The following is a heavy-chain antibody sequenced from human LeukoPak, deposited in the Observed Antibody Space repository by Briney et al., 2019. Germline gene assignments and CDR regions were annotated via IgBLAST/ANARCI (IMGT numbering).Heavy chain of an antibody. D-gene: IGHD5-12*01. Sequence: GGSLRLSCAASGFTFSTSWMNWVRQAPGKGLEWVANIKEDGSEEYYVDSVKGRFTISRDNARKSLYLQMNSLRVGDTAVYYCARGYSGYEFGYWGQGTLVTVSS. CDR2: IKEDGSEE. CDR1: GFTFSTSW. V-gene: IGHV3-7*04. J-gene: IGHJ4*02. CDR3: ARGYSGYEFGY.